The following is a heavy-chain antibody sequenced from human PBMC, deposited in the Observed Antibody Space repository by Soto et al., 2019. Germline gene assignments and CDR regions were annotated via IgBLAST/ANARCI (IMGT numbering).Heavy chain of an antibody. Sequence: QVQLVQSGAEVKKPGSSLKVSCETSGGTSTIYTISWVRQAPGQGLQWMGRIVPTLRLTNYAQEFQGRLTITADTSTSTAHMELSSLTSEYAAVYYCTTEKYGAGRVGVYYWGQGTLVTVSS. J-gene: IGHJ4*02. V-gene: IGHV1-69*02. D-gene: IGHD3-16*01. CDR3: TTEKYGAGRVGVYY. CDR1: GGTSTIYT. CDR2: IVPTLRLT.